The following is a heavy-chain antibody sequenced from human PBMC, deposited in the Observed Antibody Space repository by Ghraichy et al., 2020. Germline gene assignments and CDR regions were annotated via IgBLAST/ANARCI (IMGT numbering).Heavy chain of an antibody. CDR2: ITGSSENR. J-gene: IGHJ4*02. D-gene: IGHD1-1*01. CDR3: VKGVGYD. Sequence: GGSLRLSCAASGFTFDENTMYWVRQPPGKGLEWVSLITGSSENRYYADSVKGRFTISRDNSKNSLYLQMNSLRTEDSALYYCVKGVGYDWGQGTLVNVSS. V-gene: IGHV3-43*01. CDR1: GFTFDENT.